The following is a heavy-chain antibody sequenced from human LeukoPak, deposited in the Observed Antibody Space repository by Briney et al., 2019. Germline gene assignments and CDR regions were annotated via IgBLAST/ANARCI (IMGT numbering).Heavy chain of an antibody. CDR3: ARDSGSLRRDAFDI. D-gene: IGHD3-10*01. J-gene: IGHJ3*02. V-gene: IGHV3-48*03. CDR1: GFTFSSYE. CDR2: ISSSGSTI. Sequence: QSGGSLRLSCAASGFTFSSYEMNWVRQAPGKGLEWVSYISSSGSTIYYADSVKGRFTISRDNAKNSLYLQMNSLRAEDTAVYYCARDSGSLRRDAFDIWGQGTMVTVSS.